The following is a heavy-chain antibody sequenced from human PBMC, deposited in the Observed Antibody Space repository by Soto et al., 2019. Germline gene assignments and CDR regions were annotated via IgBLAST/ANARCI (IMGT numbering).Heavy chain of an antibody. CDR1: GFTFSSYA. CDR3: AKYGAADGNYYYYGMDV. CDR2: ISGSGGST. D-gene: IGHD6-13*01. Sequence: SLRLSCAASGFTFSSYAMSWVRQAPGKGLEWVSAISGSGGSTYYADSVKGRFTISRDNSKNTLYLQMNSLRAEDTAVYYCAKYGAADGNYYYYGMDVWGQGTTVTVSS. V-gene: IGHV3-23*01. J-gene: IGHJ6*02.